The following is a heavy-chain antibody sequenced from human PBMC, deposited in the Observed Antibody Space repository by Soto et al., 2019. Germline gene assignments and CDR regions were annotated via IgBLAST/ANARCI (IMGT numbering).Heavy chain of an antibody. D-gene: IGHD3-10*01. V-gene: IGHV1-8*01. CDR1: GYTFTSYD. CDR2: MNPNSGNI. CDR3: ARGINYYDSGDDAFDI. Sequence: GASVKVSCKASGYTFTSYDINWVRQATGQGLEWMGWMNPNSGNIVYAQKFQGRVTMTRNTSISTAYMELSSLRSEDTAVYYCARGINYYDSGDDAFDIWGQGTMVTV. J-gene: IGHJ3*02.